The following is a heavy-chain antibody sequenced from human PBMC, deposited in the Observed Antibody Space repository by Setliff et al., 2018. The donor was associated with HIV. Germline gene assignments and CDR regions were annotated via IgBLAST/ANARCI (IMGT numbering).Heavy chain of an antibody. CDR3: GRVPYRSAWFSGGHNPFDV. V-gene: IGHV1-46*01. CDR2: IYPSAVT. Sequence: GASVKVSCKASGYTFSNYYIHWVRQAPGQGLEWMGIIYPSAVTSYGQNFQGRVTMTMDTSTSTVYMELRSLRSDDTAVYYCGRVPYRSAWFSGGHNPFDVWGQGTMVTVSS. CDR1: GYTFSNYY. D-gene: IGHD6-19*01. J-gene: IGHJ3*01.